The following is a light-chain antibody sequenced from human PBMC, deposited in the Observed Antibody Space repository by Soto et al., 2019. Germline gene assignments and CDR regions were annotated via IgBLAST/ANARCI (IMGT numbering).Light chain of an antibody. J-gene: IGKJ1*01. CDR1: QSVSSTS. V-gene: IGKV3-20*01. CDR2: AAT. CDR3: QHYDGSPPWT. Sequence: EIVLTQSPGTLSFSPGDRATLSCRASQSVSSTSLAWYQHKPGQAPRLLIYAATNMATGIPDRFSGSGSGTDFTLTISRLEPEDFALCYCQHYDGSPPWTFGQGTKVDIK.